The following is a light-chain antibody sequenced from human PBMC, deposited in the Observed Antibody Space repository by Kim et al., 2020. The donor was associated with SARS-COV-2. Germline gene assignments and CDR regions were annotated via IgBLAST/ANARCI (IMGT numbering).Light chain of an antibody. V-gene: IGLV3-1*01. Sequence: PAPTSTITCPEYEGGGNSDSWYQQTPGQSPVVVIYEDNQRPSGIPERFSGSNSGNTATLPISGTQAMDEADYYCQAWDSSTHNYVFGAGTKVTVL. CDR1: EGGGNS. J-gene: IGLJ1*01. CDR2: EDN. CDR3: QAWDSSTHNYV.